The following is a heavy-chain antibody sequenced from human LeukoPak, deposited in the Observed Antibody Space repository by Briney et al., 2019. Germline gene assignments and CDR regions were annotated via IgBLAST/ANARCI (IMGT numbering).Heavy chain of an antibody. CDR2: IRYDGSNK. D-gene: IGHD2-15*01. J-gene: IGHJ4*02. V-gene: IGHV3-30*02. CDR3: AKDLGSTYYFDY. CDR1: GFTFSSYG. Sequence: GGSLRLSCAASGFTFSSYGMHWVRQAPGKRLEWVAFIRYDGSNKYYADSVKGRFTISRDNSKNTLYLQMNSLRAEDTAVYYCAKDLGSTYYFDYWGQGTLVTVSS.